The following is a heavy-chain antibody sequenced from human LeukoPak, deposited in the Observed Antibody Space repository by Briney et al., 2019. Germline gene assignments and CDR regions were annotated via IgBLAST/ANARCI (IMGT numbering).Heavy chain of an antibody. CDR2: ISAYTGHT. V-gene: IGHV1-18*04. CDR3: ARGPGIDVAGVFDY. D-gene: IGHD6-19*01. CDR1: GFGFSSYG. J-gene: IGHJ4*02. Sequence: ASVKLSCRASGFGFSSYGINWVRQAPGQRLEWMGWISAYTGHTKYLQKMRGRDTMTTDTSTNTAYMELRSLTSDDTAVYYCARGPGIDVAGVFDYWGQGSLVTVSS.